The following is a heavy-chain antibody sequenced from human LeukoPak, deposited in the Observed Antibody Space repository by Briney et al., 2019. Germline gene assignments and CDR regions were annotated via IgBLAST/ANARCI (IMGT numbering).Heavy chain of an antibody. CDR1: GFAFENYA. CDR2: IFYDGTIQ. Sequence: GGSLRLSCTASGFAFENYAMHWVRQAPGKGLEWVGVIFYDGTIQYYADSVKGRVTISRDNSKNTLFLQMNNLRAEDTAVYYCARSSDYGGNSWADYWGQGTLVTVSS. J-gene: IGHJ4*02. D-gene: IGHD4-23*01. CDR3: ARSSDYGGNSWADY. V-gene: IGHV3-30*04.